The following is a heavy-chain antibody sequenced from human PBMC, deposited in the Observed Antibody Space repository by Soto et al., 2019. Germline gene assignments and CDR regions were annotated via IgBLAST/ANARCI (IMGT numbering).Heavy chain of an antibody. V-gene: IGHV4-59*01. J-gene: IGHJ4*02. CDR2: IYYTGST. Sequence: SETLSLTCTFSGDSSNNYYWSWIRQPPGKRLEWIGYIYYTGSTTYNPSLESRVTMSVDTSKNQFSLKLSSVNAADTAVYYCAKYRRTEAEGFTLDYWGRGTLVTVSS. D-gene: IGHD6-13*01. CDR3: AKYRRTEAEGFTLDY. CDR1: GDSSNNYY.